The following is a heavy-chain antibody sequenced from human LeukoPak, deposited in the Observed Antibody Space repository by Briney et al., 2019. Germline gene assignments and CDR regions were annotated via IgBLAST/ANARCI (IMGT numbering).Heavy chain of an antibody. CDR3: AREVHSTRHYDY. V-gene: IGHV1-2*02. Sequence: GASVRVSCKPSGYTFIGFYIHWLRRAPGQGLEWMGWINPNAGDTTYAQKFQGRVTMSRDTSISTAYMELARLISDDTAVYYRAREVHSTRHYDYWGQGTVVTVSS. CDR2: INPNAGDT. J-gene: IGHJ4*02. D-gene: IGHD2-2*01. CDR1: GYTFIGFY.